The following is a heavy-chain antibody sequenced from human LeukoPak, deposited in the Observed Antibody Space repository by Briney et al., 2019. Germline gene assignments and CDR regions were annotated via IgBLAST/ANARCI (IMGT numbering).Heavy chain of an antibody. Sequence: GGSLRLSCAASGFTVSSNYMSWVRQAPGKGLGWVSVIYSGGSTYYADSVKGRFTISRDNSKNTLYLQINSLRAEDTAVYYCARGRDLYDSSGYYSETTTYYYYYYMDVWGKGTTVTVSS. CDR1: GFTVSSNY. D-gene: IGHD3-22*01. V-gene: IGHV3-53*01. CDR2: IYSGGST. CDR3: ARGRDLYDSSGYYSETTTYYYYYYMDV. J-gene: IGHJ6*03.